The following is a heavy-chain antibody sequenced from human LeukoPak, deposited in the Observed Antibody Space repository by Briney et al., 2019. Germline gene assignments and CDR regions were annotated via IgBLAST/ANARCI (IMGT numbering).Heavy chain of an antibody. Sequence: PGGSLRLSCAASGFTFSSYAMSWVRQAPGKGLEWVSAISGSGGSTYYADSVKGRFTISRDNSKNTLYLRMNSLRAEDTAVYYCAKDGKFVVVTAIQFDYWGQGTLVTVSS. CDR1: GFTFSSYA. CDR3: AKDGKFVVVTAIQFDY. CDR2: ISGSGGST. D-gene: IGHD2-21*02. J-gene: IGHJ4*02. V-gene: IGHV3-23*01.